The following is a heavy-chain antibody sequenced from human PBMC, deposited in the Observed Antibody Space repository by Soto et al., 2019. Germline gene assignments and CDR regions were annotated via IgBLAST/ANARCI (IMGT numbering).Heavy chain of an antibody. J-gene: IGHJ6*02. Sequence: QVQLQESGPGLVKPSETLSLTCTVSGGSISSYYWSWIRQPPGKGLEWIGYIYYSGSTNYNPSLKSRVTIPVDTSKNQFSLKLSSVTAADTAVYYCARDMVYCISTSCYVYYYYGMDVWGQGTTVTVSS. CDR2: IYYSGST. CDR1: GGSISSYY. CDR3: ARDMVYCISTSCYVYYYYGMDV. V-gene: IGHV4-59*01. D-gene: IGHD2-2*01.